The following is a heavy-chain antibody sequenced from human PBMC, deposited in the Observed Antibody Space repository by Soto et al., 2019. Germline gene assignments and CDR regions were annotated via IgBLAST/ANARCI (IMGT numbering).Heavy chain of an antibody. CDR2: IWYDGSNK. CDR1: GFIFNRYG. Sequence: VQLVESGGGLVKTGGSLRLSCAASGFIFNRYGMHWVRQVPGKGLEWVADIWYDGSNKNYADSVKGRFTISRDNSKNTLSLQMNSLRAEDTAVYYCARGPGRPPLRNYGMDVWGQGTTVTVSS. CDR3: ARGPGRPPLRNYGMDV. J-gene: IGHJ6*02. V-gene: IGHV3-33*01.